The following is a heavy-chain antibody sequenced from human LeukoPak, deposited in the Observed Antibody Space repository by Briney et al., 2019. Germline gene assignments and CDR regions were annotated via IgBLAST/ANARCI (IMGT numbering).Heavy chain of an antibody. J-gene: IGHJ3*02. CDR2: ISYDGSNK. D-gene: IGHD4-17*01. CDR1: GFTFRRSG. V-gene: IGHV3-30*03. CDR3: ARGPVTKFEI. Sequence: PGGSLRLSCAASGFTFRRSGMHWVRQAPGKGLEWVAVISYDGSNKYYADSVKGRFTISRDNSKNTLYLQMNSLRAEDTAVYYCARGPVTKFEIWGQGTILTVSS.